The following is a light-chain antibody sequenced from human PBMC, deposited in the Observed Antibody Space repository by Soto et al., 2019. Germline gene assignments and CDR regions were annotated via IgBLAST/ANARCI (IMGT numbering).Light chain of an antibody. CDR1: QSVSSSY. V-gene: IGKV3-20*01. CDR3: QQYASSPLT. CDR2: GES. J-gene: IGKJ4*01. Sequence: EIVLTQSPGTLSLSPGERATLSCRASQSVSSSYLAWYQQRPGQAPRLLIYGESNRATGIPDRFSGRGSGTDFTLTISRLEPEDFAVYYCQQYASSPLTFGGGTKVEIK.